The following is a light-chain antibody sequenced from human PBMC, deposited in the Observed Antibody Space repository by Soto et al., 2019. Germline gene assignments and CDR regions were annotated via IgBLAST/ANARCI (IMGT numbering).Light chain of an antibody. V-gene: IGKV3-20*01. CDR3: QQYAGSST. CDR2: GAS. CDR1: QSVASNY. Sequence: MVLTQSPCTLSLSRGERATLSSRASQSVASNYLAWYQQKPGQAPRLLIFGASSRATGIPDRFSGSGSGTDFTLTISRLEPEDFAVYYCQQYAGSSTFGQGAKVDIK. J-gene: IGKJ1*01.